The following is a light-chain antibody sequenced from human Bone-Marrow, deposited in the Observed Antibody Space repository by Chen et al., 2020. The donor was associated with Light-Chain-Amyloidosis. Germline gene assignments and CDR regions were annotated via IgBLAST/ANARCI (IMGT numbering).Light chain of an antibody. J-gene: IGLJ1*01. Sequence: QSAPTQPASVSGSPRTSIPSPCPGTSDAVGGDNHVSWYQPHPDNAPKLMIYEVTNRPSWVPDRFSGSKSNNTASLTISRLQTEDEADYFCSSNTITNTLVFGSGTRVTVL. CDR2: EVT. V-gene: IGLV2-14*01. CDR3: SSNTITNTLV. CDR1: SDAVGGDNH.